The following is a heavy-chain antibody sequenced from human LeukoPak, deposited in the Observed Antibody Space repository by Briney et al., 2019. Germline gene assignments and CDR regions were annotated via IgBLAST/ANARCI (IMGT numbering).Heavy chain of an antibody. CDR3: ARQGNYYDSSGYFGY. Sequence: GESLKISCKGSGYSFATYWIGWVRQMPGKGLEWMGIIYPDDSDTRYSPSFQGQVTISADKSISTAYLQWSSLKASDTAMYYCARQGNYYDSSGYFGYWGQGTLVTVSS. V-gene: IGHV5-51*01. CDR2: IYPDDSDT. J-gene: IGHJ4*02. D-gene: IGHD3-22*01. CDR1: GYSFATYW.